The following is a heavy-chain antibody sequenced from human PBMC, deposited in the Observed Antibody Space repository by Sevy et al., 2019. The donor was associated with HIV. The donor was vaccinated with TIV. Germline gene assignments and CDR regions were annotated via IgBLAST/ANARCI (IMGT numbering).Heavy chain of an antibody. D-gene: IGHD3-22*01. J-gene: IGHJ2*01. V-gene: IGHV3-66*01. CDR3: ARAVEDYSDSSGWDWYFDL. Sequence: GGSLRRSCAVSGITVSSNYMGWVRQAPGKGLQWVSGIFASSNTHFADSVKGRFSISRDNSKNTLSLQMNSLSAEDTAVYYCARAVEDYSDSSGWDWYFDLWGRGTLVTVSS. CDR2: IFASSNT. CDR1: GITVSSNY.